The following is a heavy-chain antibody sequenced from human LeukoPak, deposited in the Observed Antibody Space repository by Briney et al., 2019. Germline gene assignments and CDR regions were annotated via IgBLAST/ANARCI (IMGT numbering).Heavy chain of an antibody. J-gene: IGHJ4*02. V-gene: IGHV4-38-2*02. D-gene: IGHD3-9*01. Sequence: SETLSLTCTVSGYSISSGYYWGWIRQPPGKGLEWIGSIYHSGSTYYNPSLKSRVTISVDTSKNQFSLKLSSVTAADTAVYYCARAEKRYFDWLSKYYFDYWGQGTLVTVSS. CDR1: GYSISSGYY. CDR3: ARAEKRYFDWLSKYYFDY. CDR2: IYHSGST.